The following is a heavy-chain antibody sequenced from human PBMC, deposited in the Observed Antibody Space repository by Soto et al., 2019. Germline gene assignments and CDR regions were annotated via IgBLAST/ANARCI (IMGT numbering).Heavy chain of an antibody. CDR1: GFNFRTYG. CDR3: ARGSGWLQFLS. Sequence: QMQVVESGGGVVQPGRSQRLSCATSGFNFRTYGMHWVRQAPGQGLEWVALISYDGNDKAYADSVKGRFTISRDNSQNTVFLQMTSLRVEDTAVYYCARGSGWLQFLSGGQGTLVTVSS. D-gene: IGHD5-12*01. CDR2: ISYDGNDK. V-gene: IGHV3-33*05. J-gene: IGHJ4*02.